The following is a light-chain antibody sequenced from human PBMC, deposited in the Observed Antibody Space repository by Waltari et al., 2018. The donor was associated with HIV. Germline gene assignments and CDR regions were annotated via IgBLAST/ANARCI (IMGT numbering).Light chain of an antibody. J-gene: IGLJ1*01. CDR1: IGDVSTYNS. V-gene: IGLV2-14*03. CDR2: GVS. CDR3: SSYTTTATLV. Sequence: QPALTQPAYVSGSPGQSITISCTGGIGDVSTYNSVAWYQQHPGKTPTRVIYGVSNRPSGVSNRFSGSKSGNTASLTISGLQPDDEADYYCSSYTTTATLVFGTGTKVTVL.